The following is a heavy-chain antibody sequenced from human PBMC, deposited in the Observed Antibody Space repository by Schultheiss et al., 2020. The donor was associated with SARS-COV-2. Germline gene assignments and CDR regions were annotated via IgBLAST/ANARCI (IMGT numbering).Heavy chain of an antibody. Sequence: SETLSLTCTVSGGSVSSGSYYWSWIRQPPGKGLEWIGSIYHSGTTYYNPSLKSRVTISVDTSKNQFSLKLSSVTAADTAVYYCARAPDYGGNPFAYWGQGTLVTVSS. CDR3: ARAPDYGGNPFAY. CDR2: IYHSGTT. V-gene: IGHV4-39*07. CDR1: GGSVSSGSYY. D-gene: IGHD4-23*01. J-gene: IGHJ4*02.